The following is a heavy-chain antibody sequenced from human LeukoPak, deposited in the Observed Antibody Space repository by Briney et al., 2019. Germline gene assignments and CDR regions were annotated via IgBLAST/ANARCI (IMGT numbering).Heavy chain of an antibody. J-gene: IGHJ4*02. CDR3: GRVFYYGSGSLDY. CDR2: INSDGRSR. V-gene: IGHV3-74*01. D-gene: IGHD3-10*01. CDR1: GFIFSSYW. Sequence: GGSLRLSCAASGFIFSSYWMHWVRQPPGKGLVWVSRINSDGRSRNYADSVRGRFTISRDNAKTTVYLQMNSLRAEDTALYYCGRVFYYGSGSLDYWGQGTLVTVSS.